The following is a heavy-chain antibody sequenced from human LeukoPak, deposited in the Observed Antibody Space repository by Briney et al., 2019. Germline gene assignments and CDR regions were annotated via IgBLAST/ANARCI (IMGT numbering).Heavy chain of an antibody. J-gene: IGHJ2*01. Sequence: GGSLRLSCAASGFNFSSEAMSWIRKIPVKGLDWVSGISRGGGTIYYADSVKGRFTISRDNSKSTLYLEMNSLRAEDTAVYFCARKDGYFDLWGRGTLVTVSS. V-gene: IGHV3-23*01. CDR1: GFNFSSEA. CDR2: ISRGGGTI. CDR3: ARKDGYFDL.